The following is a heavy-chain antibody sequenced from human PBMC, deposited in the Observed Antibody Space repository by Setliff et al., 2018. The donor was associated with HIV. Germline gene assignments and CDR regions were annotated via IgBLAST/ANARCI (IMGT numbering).Heavy chain of an antibody. J-gene: IGHJ6*02. Sequence: ASVKVSCKASGYTFTDYFLHWVRQAPGQGLEWMGYINPNTGDTNSAQKFQGRVTVTRDTSTSIAYLELRSLSSDDTAIYYCARDRPYMFRGASPQYYYGMDVWGQGTTVTVSS. CDR1: GYTFTDYF. V-gene: IGHV1-2*02. CDR2: INPNTGDT. CDR3: ARDRPYMFRGASPQYYYGMDV. D-gene: IGHD3-10*02.